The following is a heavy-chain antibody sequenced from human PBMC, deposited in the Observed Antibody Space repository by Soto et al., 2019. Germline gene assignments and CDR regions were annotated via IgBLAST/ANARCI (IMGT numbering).Heavy chain of an antibody. Sequence: GASVKVSCKASGYTFTSYGISWVRQAPGQGLEWMGWISAYNGNTNYAQKLQGRVTMTTDTSTSTAYKELRSLRSDDTAVYYFARDIVVVPAANLPFFDYWGQGTLVTVSS. CDR3: ARDIVVVPAANLPFFDY. CDR1: GYTFTSYG. CDR2: ISAYNGNT. D-gene: IGHD2-2*01. J-gene: IGHJ4*02. V-gene: IGHV1-18*01.